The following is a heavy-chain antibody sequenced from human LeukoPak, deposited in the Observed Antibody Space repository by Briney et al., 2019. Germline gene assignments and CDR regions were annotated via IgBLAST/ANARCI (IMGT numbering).Heavy chain of an antibody. CDR2: ISSSSSYI. V-gene: IGHV3-21*01. CDR3: ARSDILTPGDV. Sequence: GGSLRLSCVASGFTFSSYSMNWVRQAPGKGLEWVSSISSSSSYIYYADSVKGRFTISRDNAKNSLYLQMNSLRAEDTAVYYCARSDILTPGDVWGKGTTVTVSS. CDR1: GFTFSSYS. D-gene: IGHD3-9*01. J-gene: IGHJ6*04.